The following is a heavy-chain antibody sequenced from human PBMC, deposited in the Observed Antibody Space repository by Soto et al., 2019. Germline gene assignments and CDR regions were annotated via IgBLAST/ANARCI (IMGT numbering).Heavy chain of an antibody. CDR3: ARGRLMYCSSTSCRNYYYYYMDV. CDR1: GGSFSGYY. CDR2: INHSGST. Sequence: QVQLQQWGAGLLKPSETLSLTCAVYGGSFSGYYWSWIRQPPGKGLEWIGEINHSGSTNYNPSPKSRVTISVDTSKNQFSLKLSSVTAADTAVYYCARGRLMYCSSTSCRNYYYYYMDVWGEGTTVTVSS. V-gene: IGHV4-34*01. D-gene: IGHD2-2*01. J-gene: IGHJ6*03.